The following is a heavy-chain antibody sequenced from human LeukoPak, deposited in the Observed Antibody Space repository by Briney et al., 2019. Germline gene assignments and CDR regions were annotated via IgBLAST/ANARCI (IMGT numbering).Heavy chain of an antibody. CDR1: GHTFTSYY. CDR2: INPSGGST. CDR3: ARDKQQLDYFDY. J-gene: IGHJ4*02. D-gene: IGHD6-13*01. Sequence: ASVKVSCKASGHTFTSYYMHWVRQAPGQGLEWMGIINPSGGSTSYAQKFQSRVTMTRDTSTSTVYMELSSLRSEDTAVYYCARDKQQLDYFDYWGQGTLVTVSS. V-gene: IGHV1-46*01.